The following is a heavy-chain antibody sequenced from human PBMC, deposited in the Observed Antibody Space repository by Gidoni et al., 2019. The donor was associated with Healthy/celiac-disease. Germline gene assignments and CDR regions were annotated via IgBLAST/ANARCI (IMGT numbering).Heavy chain of an antibody. CDR2: IYWEDDK. J-gene: IGHJ6*02. Sequence: QITLKESGPTLVKPTQTLTLTCTFSGFSLSTSGVGVGWIRQPPGKALEWLALIYWEDDKRYSPSLKSRLTITKDTSKNQVVLTMTNMDPVDTATYYCAHVPTGYYYYGMDVWGQGTTVTVSS. D-gene: IGHD4-17*01. CDR3: AHVPTGYYYYGMDV. CDR1: GFSLSTSGVG. V-gene: IGHV2-5*02.